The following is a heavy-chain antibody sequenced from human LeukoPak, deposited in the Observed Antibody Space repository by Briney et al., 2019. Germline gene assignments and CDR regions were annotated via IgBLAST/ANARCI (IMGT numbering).Heavy chain of an antibody. CDR3: ATETENSNYDTFDI. V-gene: IGHV3-48*03. Sequence: SGGSLRLSCAAFGFTFSSYEMNWVRQAPGKGLEWVSYINGGGTTIFYADSVKGRFTISRDNAKNSLYLHMNSLSAEDTAVYFCATETENSNYDTFDIWGQGTLVTVSS. CDR1: GFTFSSYE. J-gene: IGHJ3*02. CDR2: INGGGTTI. D-gene: IGHD4-11*01.